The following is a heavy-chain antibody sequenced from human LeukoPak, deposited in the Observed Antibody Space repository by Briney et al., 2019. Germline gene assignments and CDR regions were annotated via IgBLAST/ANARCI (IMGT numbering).Heavy chain of an antibody. D-gene: IGHD1-26*01. J-gene: IGHJ3*02. CDR3: ARERVVGATGAFDI. CDR2: IYYSGST. V-gene: IGHV4-59*01. Sequence: SETLSLTCTVSGGSISSYYWSWIRQPPGKGLEWIGYIYYSGSTNYNPSLKSRVTISVDTSKNQFSLKLSSVTAADTAVYYCARERVVGATGAFDIWGQGTMVTVSS. CDR1: GGSISSYY.